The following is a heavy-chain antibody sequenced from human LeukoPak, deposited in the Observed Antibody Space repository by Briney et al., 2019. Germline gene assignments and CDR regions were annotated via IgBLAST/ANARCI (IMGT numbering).Heavy chain of an antibody. V-gene: IGHV1-24*01. CDR1: GYTLTELS. Sequence: GASVKVSCKVSGYTLTELSMHWVRQAPGKGLEWMGGFDPEDGETIYAQKFQGRVTMTEDTSTDTAYMELSSLRSEDTAVYYCAVHPVVVVPAPDYWGREPWSPSPQ. D-gene: IGHD2-2*01. J-gene: IGHJ4*02. CDR3: AVHPVVVVPAPDY. CDR2: FDPEDGET.